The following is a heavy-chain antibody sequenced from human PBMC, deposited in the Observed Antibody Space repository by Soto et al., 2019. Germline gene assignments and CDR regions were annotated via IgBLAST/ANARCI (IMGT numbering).Heavy chain of an antibody. CDR2: ISTSSSTI. CDR3: ARFPYASAYYCYMVV. CDR1: GFTFSSHS. Sequence: EVQLVESGGGLVQPGGSLRLSCAASGFTFSSHSMNWVRQAPGKGLEWVSYISTSSSTIYYADSVKGRFTISRDNAKNSLYLQMNSLRAEDRAVYYCARFPYASAYYCYMVVWGKGTTVTVSS. J-gene: IGHJ6*03. D-gene: IGHD3-10*01. V-gene: IGHV3-48*01.